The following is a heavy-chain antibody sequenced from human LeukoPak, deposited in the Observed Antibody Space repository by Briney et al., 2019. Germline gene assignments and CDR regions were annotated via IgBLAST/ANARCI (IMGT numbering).Heavy chain of an antibody. Sequence: SQTLSLTCTVSGGSISSGSYYWSWIRQPAGKGLEWIGRIYTSGSTNYNPSLKSRVTISVDTSKNQFSLKLSSVTAADTAVYYCARDNSRTKDYWGQGTLVTVSS. CDR2: IYTSGST. D-gene: IGHD6-13*01. V-gene: IGHV4-61*02. J-gene: IGHJ4*02. CDR3: ARDNSRTKDY. CDR1: GGSISSGSYY.